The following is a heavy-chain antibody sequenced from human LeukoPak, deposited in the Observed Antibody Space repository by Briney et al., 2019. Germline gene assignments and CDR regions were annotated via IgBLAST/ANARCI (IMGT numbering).Heavy chain of an antibody. Sequence: SETLSLTCTVSGGSISSSTYYWGWIRQPPGKGLEWIGSFYYSGGTYYNPSLKSRVTISVDTSKNQFSLELSSVTAADTAVYYCARLRSHSTTASYYFDDWGQGTLVTVSS. CDR1: GGSISSSTYY. D-gene: IGHD1-14*01. CDR2: FYYSGGT. J-gene: IGHJ4*02. V-gene: IGHV4-39*01. CDR3: ARLRSHSTTASYYFDD.